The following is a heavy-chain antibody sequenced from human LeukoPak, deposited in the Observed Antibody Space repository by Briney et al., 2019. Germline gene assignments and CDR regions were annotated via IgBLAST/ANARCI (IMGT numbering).Heavy chain of an antibody. CDR3: ARARCSSTSCYLPY. V-gene: IGHV1-2*02. CDR1: GYTFTGYY. CDR2: INPNSGGT. Sequence: ASVKVSCKASGYTFTGYYMHWVRQAPGQGLEWMGWINPNSGGTNYAQKFQGGVTMTRDTSISTAYMELSRLRSDDTAVYYCARARCSSTSCYLPYWGQGTLVTVSS. D-gene: IGHD2-2*01. J-gene: IGHJ4*02.